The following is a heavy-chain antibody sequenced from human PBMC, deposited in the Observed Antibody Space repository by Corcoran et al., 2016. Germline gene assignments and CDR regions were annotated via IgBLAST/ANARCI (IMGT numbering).Heavy chain of an antibody. CDR3: ARGPVGREGEA. J-gene: IGHJ5*02. Sequence: QVQLVQSGAEVKKPGASVKVSCKASGYTFTDYYMHWVRQAPGQGLEWMGWINPKSGGTDYAQNFQGRVTMTKDTSISTAYMELNRLRSDDTAVYDCARGPVGREGEAWGQGTLVTVSS. CDR2: INPKSGGT. D-gene: IGHD2-2*01. V-gene: IGHV1-2*02. CDR1: GYTFTDYY.